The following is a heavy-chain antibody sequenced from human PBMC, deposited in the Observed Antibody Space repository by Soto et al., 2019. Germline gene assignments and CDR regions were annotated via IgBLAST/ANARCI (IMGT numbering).Heavy chain of an antibody. CDR2: INHSGST. CDR3: ARGLIVVVPAASYYYYYGMDV. D-gene: IGHD2-2*01. CDR1: GGSFSGYY. V-gene: IGHV4-34*01. J-gene: IGHJ6*02. Sequence: SETLSLTCAVYGGSFSGYYWSWIRQPPGKGLEWIGEINHSGSTNYNPSLKSRVTISVDTSKNQFSLKLSSVTAADTAVYYCARGLIVVVPAASYYYYYGMDVWGQGTTGTVSS.